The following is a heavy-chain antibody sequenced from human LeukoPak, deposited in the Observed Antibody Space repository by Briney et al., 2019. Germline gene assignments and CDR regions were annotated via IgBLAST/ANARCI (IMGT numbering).Heavy chain of an antibody. Sequence: SQTLSLTCTVSGGSISSYYWSWIRQPPGKGLEWLGYIYYSGSTNYNPSLKSRVTISVDTSKNQFSLKLSSVTAADTAVYYCARHGSSSWYVNWFDPWGQGTLVTVSS. V-gene: IGHV4-59*08. J-gene: IGHJ5*02. D-gene: IGHD6-13*01. CDR1: GGSISSYY. CDR2: IYYSGST. CDR3: ARHGSSSWYVNWFDP.